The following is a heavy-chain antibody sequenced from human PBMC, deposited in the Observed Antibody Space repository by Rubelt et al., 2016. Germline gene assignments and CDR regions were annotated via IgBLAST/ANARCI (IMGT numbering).Heavy chain of an antibody. Sequence: QVQLVQSGAEVKKPGASVKVSCKASGYTFTSYAMHWVRQAPGQRLEWMGWINAGNGNTKYSQKFQGRVTITRERTARQAYMGLGSLRTEDTAVYYCARSKDTAMVTDADWYFDLWGRGTLVTVSS. CDR3: ARSKDTAMVTDADWYFDL. CDR2: INAGNGNT. D-gene: IGHD5-18*01. J-gene: IGHJ2*01. V-gene: IGHV1-3*01. CDR1: GYTFTSYA.